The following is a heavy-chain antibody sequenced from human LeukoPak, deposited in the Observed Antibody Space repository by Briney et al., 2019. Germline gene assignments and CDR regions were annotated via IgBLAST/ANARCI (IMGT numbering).Heavy chain of an antibody. CDR3: ARDRRYYDSSAYIRGFDY. D-gene: IGHD3-22*01. J-gene: IGHJ4*02. CDR1: GYSISSAYY. V-gene: IGHV4-38-2*02. Sequence: SETLSLTCSVSGYSISSAYYWGWIRQPPGKGLEWIGTMYHSGSTNYNPSLKSRVTISVDKSKNQFSLNLSSVTAADTAVYYCARDRRYYDSSAYIRGFDYWGQGTLVTVSS. CDR2: MYHSGST.